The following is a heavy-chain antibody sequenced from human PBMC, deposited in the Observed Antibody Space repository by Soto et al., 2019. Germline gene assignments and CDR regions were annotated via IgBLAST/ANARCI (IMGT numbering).Heavy chain of an antibody. Sequence: QVQLVQSGAAVKEPGASVKVSCKTSGYTFTSHTIHWARQAPGQGLEWMGWIIVSHGRPRIAPQFQGRVTFTTDTSATTAYMELNSLTAEDTAVYFCAREPEDGVPGDFWGQGTLAVVSS. D-gene: IGHD2-8*01. J-gene: IGHJ4*02. CDR2: IIVSHGRP. CDR3: AREPEDGVPGDF. CDR1: GYTFTSHT. V-gene: IGHV1-3*01.